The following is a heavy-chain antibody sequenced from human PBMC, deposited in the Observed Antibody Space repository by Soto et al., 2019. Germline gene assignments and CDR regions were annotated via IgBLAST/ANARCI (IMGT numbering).Heavy chain of an antibody. V-gene: IGHV3-23*01. D-gene: IGHD3-10*01. J-gene: IGHJ4*02. CDR3: AKGRVGSGSLTPRVEF. CDR1: GFTFNNYA. CDR2: ISGGGDTT. Sequence: EVQLLESGGGLVQPGGSLRLSCAASGFTFNNYAMTWVRQAPGKGLEWVSAISGGGDTTSYADSVKGRFTVSRDGSKNTLYLQMSSLRAEDTALYYCAKGRVGSGSLTPRVEFWGQGTLVTVSS.